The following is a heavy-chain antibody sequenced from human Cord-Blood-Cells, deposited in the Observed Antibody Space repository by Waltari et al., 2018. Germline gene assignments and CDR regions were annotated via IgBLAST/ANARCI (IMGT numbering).Heavy chain of an antibody. Sequence: QVQLQQWGAGLLKPSETLSLTCAVYGGSFSGYYWSWIRQPPGKGLEWMGEINHRESTNSNPPLRSRVTISVDTSKNQFSLKLSSVTAADTAVYYCARVGLGYSSSWKAEKDYWGQGTLVTVSS. CDR1: GGSFSGYY. CDR3: ARVGLGYSSSWKAEKDY. V-gene: IGHV4-34*01. J-gene: IGHJ4*02. D-gene: IGHD6-13*01. CDR2: INHREST.